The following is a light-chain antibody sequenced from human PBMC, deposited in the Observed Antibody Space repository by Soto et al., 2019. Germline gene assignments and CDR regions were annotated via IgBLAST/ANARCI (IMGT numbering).Light chain of an antibody. CDR3: QQRSNWPRLT. CDR1: QSVSTN. J-gene: IGKJ4*01. Sequence: EIVLTQSPATLSLSPGERATLSCRASQSVSTNLAWYQQTPGQAPRLLIYSASRRPTDIPARFSGSGSGTDFTLTISSLEPEDFAVYYCQQRSNWPRLTFGGGTKVDIK. CDR2: SAS. V-gene: IGKV3-11*01.